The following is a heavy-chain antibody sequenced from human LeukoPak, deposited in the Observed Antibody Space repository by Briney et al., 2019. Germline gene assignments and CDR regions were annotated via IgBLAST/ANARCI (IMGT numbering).Heavy chain of an antibody. CDR2: ISSSSSTI. Sequence: GGSLRLSCAASGFTFSSYSMNWVRQAPGKGLEWVSYISSSSSTIYYADSVKGRFTISRDNAKNSLYLQMNSLRAEDTAVYYCAAITMVRGWVFDYWGQGTLVTVSS. V-gene: IGHV3-48*01. CDR3: AAITMVRGWVFDY. D-gene: IGHD3-10*01. J-gene: IGHJ4*02. CDR1: GFTFSSYS.